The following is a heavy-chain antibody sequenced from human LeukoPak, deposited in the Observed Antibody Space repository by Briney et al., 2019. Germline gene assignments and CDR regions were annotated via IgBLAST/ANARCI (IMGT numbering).Heavy chain of an antibody. CDR3: ARGAHDYTSIDDY. Sequence: ASVKVSCKASGYTLTDYYMHWVRQAPGQGLEWMGWINPNSGDTNYAQKFQGRVTMTRDTSISTAYMELSNLKSDDTAVYYCARGAHDYTSIDDYWGQGTLVTVSS. CDR1: GYTLTDYY. CDR2: INPNSGDT. D-gene: IGHD4-11*01. J-gene: IGHJ4*02. V-gene: IGHV1-2*02.